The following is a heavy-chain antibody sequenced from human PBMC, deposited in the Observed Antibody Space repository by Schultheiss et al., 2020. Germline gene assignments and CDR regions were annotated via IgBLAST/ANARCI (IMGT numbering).Heavy chain of an antibody. CDR2: ISSSGSTI. Sequence: GGSLRLSCAASGFTFSDYYMSWIRQAPGKGLEWVSYISSSGSTIYYADSVKGRFTISRDNAKNSLYLQMNSLRAEDTAVYYCARGCSSTSCYASRYYYYYYMDVWGKGTTVTVSS. CDR3: ARGCSSTSCYASRYYYYYYMDV. D-gene: IGHD2-2*01. CDR1: GFTFSDYY. V-gene: IGHV3-11*04. J-gene: IGHJ6*03.